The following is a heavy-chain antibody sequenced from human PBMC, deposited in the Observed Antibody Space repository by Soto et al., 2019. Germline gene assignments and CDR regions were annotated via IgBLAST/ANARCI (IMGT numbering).Heavy chain of an antibody. CDR3: ARHLAAGSGWSGMGV. CDR2: IDPRDSYI. Sequence: GESLKISCEASGYIFTSYWISWVRQTPGKGLEWMGRIDPRDSYISYSPSFQGHVTISRNQAFNTTYLQWTSLRTSDTAVYFCARHLAAGSGWSGMGVWGLGTSVTVSS. D-gene: IGHD6-13*01. CDR1: GYIFTSYW. J-gene: IGHJ6*02. V-gene: IGHV5-10-1*02.